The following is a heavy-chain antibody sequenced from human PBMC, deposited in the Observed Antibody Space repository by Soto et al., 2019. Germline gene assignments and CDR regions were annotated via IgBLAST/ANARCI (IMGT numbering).Heavy chain of an antibody. V-gene: IGHV3-23*01. CDR1: GFTFSSYA. CDR3: AKHPSLGYSGYDYYSFDY. Sequence: EVQLLESGGGLVQPGGSLRLSCAASGFTFSSYAMSWVRQAPGKGLEWVSAISGSGGSTYYADSVKGRFTISRDNSKTTLYLQMNSLRAEDTAVYYCAKHPSLGYSGYDYYSFDYWGQGTLVTVSS. CDR2: ISGSGGST. J-gene: IGHJ4*02. D-gene: IGHD5-12*01.